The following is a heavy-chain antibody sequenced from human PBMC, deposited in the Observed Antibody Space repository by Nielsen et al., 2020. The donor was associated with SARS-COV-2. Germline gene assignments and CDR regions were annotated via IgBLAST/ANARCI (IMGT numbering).Heavy chain of an antibody. Sequence: GGSLRLSCAASGFTFSSYSMNWVRQAPGKGLEWVSSISSSSYIYYADSVKDRFTISRDNAKNSLYLQMNSLRAEDTAVYYCARGGIVPAAPQFHYWGQGTLVTVSS. CDR1: GFTFSSYS. CDR3: ARGGIVPAAPQFHY. V-gene: IGHV3-21*01. J-gene: IGHJ4*02. D-gene: IGHD2-2*01. CDR2: ISSSSYI.